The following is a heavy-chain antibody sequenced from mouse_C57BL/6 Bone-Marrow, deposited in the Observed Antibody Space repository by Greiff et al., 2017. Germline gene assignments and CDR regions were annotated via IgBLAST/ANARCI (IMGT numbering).Heavy chain of an antibody. CDR2: IYPRSGNT. CDR1: GYTFTSYG. V-gene: IGHV1-81*01. D-gene: IGHD1-1*01. CDR3: ARYRYWYFDV. Sequence: VQLQESGAELARPGASVKLSCKASGYTFTSYGISWVKQRTGQGLEWIGEIYPRSGNTYYNEKFKGKATLTADKSSSTAYMELRSLTSEDSAVYFCARYRYWYFDVWGTGTTVTVSS. J-gene: IGHJ1*03.